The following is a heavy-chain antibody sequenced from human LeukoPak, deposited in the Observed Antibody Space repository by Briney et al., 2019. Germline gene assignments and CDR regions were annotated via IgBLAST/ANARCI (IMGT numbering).Heavy chain of an antibody. CDR1: GFTFDDYA. V-gene: IGHV3-74*01. CDR3: VRGGWYLYDALDI. Sequence: GGSLRLSCVASGFTFDDYAMSWVRQAPGKGLVCVSRMDADGSNTHYVDSVKGRFTISRDNAKDTLYLQMNSLRVEDTAVYYCVRGGWYLYDALDIWGQGTLVTVSS. D-gene: IGHD6-19*01. CDR2: MDADGSNT. J-gene: IGHJ3*02.